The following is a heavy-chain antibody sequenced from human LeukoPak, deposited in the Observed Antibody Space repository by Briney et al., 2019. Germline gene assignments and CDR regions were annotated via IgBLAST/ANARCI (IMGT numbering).Heavy chain of an antibody. J-gene: IGHJ4*02. Sequence: SETLSLTCDVSGGSISSGLYSWNWIRQPPGKGLEWIGYIYHSGSTYYNPSLYSRITISVDRSKNQFSLKLNTITAADTAVYYCARDLKIGYNSCWYSFDYWGQGILVTVSS. CDR2: IYHSGST. CDR1: GGSISSGLYS. CDR3: ARDLKIGYNSCWYSFDY. V-gene: IGHV4-30-2*01. D-gene: IGHD6-19*01.